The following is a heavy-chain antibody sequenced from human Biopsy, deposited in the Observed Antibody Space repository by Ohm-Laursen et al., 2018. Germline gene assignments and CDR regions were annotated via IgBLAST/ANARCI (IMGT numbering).Heavy chain of an antibody. CDR1: DKSINKYY. Sequence: SETLSLTCPVTDKSINKYYWSWLRQPAGKGLEYIGRILFSGDTNPDYNPSLKSRVTMSVDTSKNQFSLRLSSVIAADTAVYYCASLGRYCSGENCYGIDYWGQGTLVTVSS. D-gene: IGHD2-15*01. CDR3: ASLGRYCSGENCYGIDY. J-gene: IGHJ4*02. V-gene: IGHV4-4*07. CDR2: ILFSGDT.